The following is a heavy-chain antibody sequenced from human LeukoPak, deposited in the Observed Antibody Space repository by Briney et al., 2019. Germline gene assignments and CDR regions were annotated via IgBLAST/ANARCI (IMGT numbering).Heavy chain of an antibody. CDR3: ARDRELAARKPGSYYYYYYMDV. CDR1: GGSISSGGYY. J-gene: IGHJ6*03. CDR2: IYHSGST. Sequence: PSQTLSLTCTVSGGSISSGGYYWSWIRQPPGKGLEWIGYIYHSGSTYYNPSLKSRVTISVDRSKNQFSLKLSSVTAADTAVYYCARDRELAARKPGSYYYYYYMDVWGKGTTVTVSS. V-gene: IGHV4-30-2*01. D-gene: IGHD6-6*01.